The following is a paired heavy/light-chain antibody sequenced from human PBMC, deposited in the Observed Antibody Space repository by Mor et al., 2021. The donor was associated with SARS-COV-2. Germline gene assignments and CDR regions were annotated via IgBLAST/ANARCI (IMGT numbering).Light chain of an antibody. V-gene: IGKV3-15*01. J-gene: IGKJ4*01. CDR1: QSVSSN. CDR3: QQYKNWPS. Sequence: EIVMTQSPATLSVSPGERATLSCRASQSVSSNLAWYQQKPGQAPRLLIFDASTRATGIPARFSGSGSGTEFTLTIAGLQSEDLALYYCQQYKNWPSFGGGTKVEI. CDR2: DAS.
Heavy chain of an antibody. V-gene: IGHV4-4*09. Sequence: QVQLQESGPGLVKPSETLSLTCTVSGGSISSYYWSWIRQPPGKGLEWIGYIYTSGSTNYNPSLKSRVTISVDTSKNQFSLKLSSVTAADTAVYYCARQCSLFGVVIYDAFDIWGQGTMVTVSS. D-gene: IGHD3-3*02. CDR1: GGSISSYY. CDR2: IYTSGST. CDR3: ARQCSLFGVVIYDAFDI. J-gene: IGHJ3*02.